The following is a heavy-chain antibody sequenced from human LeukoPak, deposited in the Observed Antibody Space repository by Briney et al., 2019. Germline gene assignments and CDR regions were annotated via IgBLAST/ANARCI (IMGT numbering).Heavy chain of an antibody. V-gene: IGHV1-69*04. CDR1: GYTFTGYY. D-gene: IGHD4-4*01. CDR2: IIPILGIA. J-gene: IGHJ4*02. CDR3: ARGPDYSNYAVY. Sequence: SVKVSCKASGYTFTGYYMHWVRQAPGQGLEWMGRIIPILGIANYAQKFQGRVTITADKSTSTAYMELSSLRSEDTAVYYCARGPDYSNYAVYWGQGTLVTVSS.